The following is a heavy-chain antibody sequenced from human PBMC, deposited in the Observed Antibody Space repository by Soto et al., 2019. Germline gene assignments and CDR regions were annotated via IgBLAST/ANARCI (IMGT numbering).Heavy chain of an antibody. V-gene: IGHV4-31*03. J-gene: IGHJ5*02. Sequence: SETLSLTSTVSGGSISSGGYFWSWIRHHPGKGLEWIGYIDYSGSTYQNPSLKSRVTISADTSKNEFSLKLSSVTAADTAVYYCARQRRDYVWGTSRFNWFDPWGQGTLVTVSS. CDR3: ARQRRDYVWGTSRFNWFDP. CDR2: IDYSGST. CDR1: GGSISSGGYF. D-gene: IGHD3-16*02.